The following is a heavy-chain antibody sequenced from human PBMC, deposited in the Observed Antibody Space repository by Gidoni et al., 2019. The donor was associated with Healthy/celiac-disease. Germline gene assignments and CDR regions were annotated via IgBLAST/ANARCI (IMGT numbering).Heavy chain of an antibody. D-gene: IGHD4-17*01. CDR1: GFTFSSYA. CDR3: VRVTVTYYFDY. CDR2: ISSNGGST. J-gene: IGHJ4*02. V-gene: IGHV3-64D*09. Sequence: EVQLVESGGGLVQPGGSLRLSCSASGFTFSSYAMHWVRQAPGKGLEYVSAISSNGGSTYYADSVKGRFTISRDNSKNTLYLQMSSLRAEDTAVYYCVRVTVTYYFDYWGQGTLVTVSS.